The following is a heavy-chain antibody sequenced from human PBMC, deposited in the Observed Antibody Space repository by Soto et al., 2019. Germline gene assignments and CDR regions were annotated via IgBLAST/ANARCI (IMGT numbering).Heavy chain of an antibody. CDR3: ARGGVGSWAEWFDP. CDR2: INPNSGVT. D-gene: IGHD3-10*01. CDR1: GYTFIAYY. V-gene: IGHV1-2*02. Sequence: QVQLMQSGAEVKKPGASVKVSCKASGYTFIAYYIHWVRQAPGQGLEWMASINPNSGVTKSAQRSQGRVSMTRDTSSSTAYMELTRLTSDDTAVYYCARGGVGSWAEWFDPWGQGTSVTVSS. J-gene: IGHJ5*02.